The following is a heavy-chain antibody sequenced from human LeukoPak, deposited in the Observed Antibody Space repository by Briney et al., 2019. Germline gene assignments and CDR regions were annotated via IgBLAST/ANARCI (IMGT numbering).Heavy chain of an antibody. CDR1: GGSISSYY. D-gene: IGHD6-13*01. Sequence: PSETLSLTCTVSGGSISSYYWSWIRQPPGKGLEWIAYIYYSGSTNYNPSLKTRVTISADTSKNQFSLKLSSVTAADTAVYYCARRGYTSSTYYFDYWGQGTLVTVSS. V-gene: IGHV4-59*08. CDR3: ARRGYTSSTYYFDY. CDR2: IYYSGST. J-gene: IGHJ4*02.